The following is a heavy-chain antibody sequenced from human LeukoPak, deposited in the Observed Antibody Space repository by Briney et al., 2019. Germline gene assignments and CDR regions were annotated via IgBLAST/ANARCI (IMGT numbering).Heavy chain of an antibody. D-gene: IGHD3-22*01. Sequence: GGSLRLSCAASGFTLSSYGMNWVRQAPGKGLEWVAVMSYDGSNEYYADSVKGRFTISRDISKNTLYLQMNSLRAEDTAVYYCAKDFDSSGYYYLSPEYFQHWGQGTLVTVSS. J-gene: IGHJ1*01. CDR3: AKDFDSSGYYYLSPEYFQH. CDR1: GFTLSSYG. CDR2: MSYDGSNE. V-gene: IGHV3-33*06.